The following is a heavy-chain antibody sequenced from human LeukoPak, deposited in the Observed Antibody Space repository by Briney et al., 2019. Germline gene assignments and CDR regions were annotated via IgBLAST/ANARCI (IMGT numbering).Heavy chain of an antibody. CDR1: GFTFSSYS. J-gene: IGHJ4*02. CDR3: AKEGATMVRGVISY. CDR2: ISGSGGST. Sequence: QAGGSLRLSCAASGFTFSSYSMNWVRQAPGKGLEWVSAISGSGGSTYYADSVKGRFTISRDNSKNTLYLQMNSLRAEDTAVYYCAKEGATMVRGVISYWGQGTLVTVSS. D-gene: IGHD3-10*01. V-gene: IGHV3-23*01.